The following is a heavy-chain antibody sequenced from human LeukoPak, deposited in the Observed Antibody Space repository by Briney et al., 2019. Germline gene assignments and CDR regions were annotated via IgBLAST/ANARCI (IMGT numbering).Heavy chain of an antibody. CDR2: INHSGST. D-gene: IGHD3-10*01. CDR3: ATLWFGESEGNWFDP. V-gene: IGHV4-34*01. J-gene: IGHJ5*02. CDR1: GGSFSGYY. Sequence: PSETLSLTCAVYGGSFSGYYWSWIRQPPGKGLEWIGEINHSGSTNYNPSLKSRVTISVDTSKNQFSLKLSSVTAADTAVYYCATLWFGESEGNWFDPWGQGTLVTVSS.